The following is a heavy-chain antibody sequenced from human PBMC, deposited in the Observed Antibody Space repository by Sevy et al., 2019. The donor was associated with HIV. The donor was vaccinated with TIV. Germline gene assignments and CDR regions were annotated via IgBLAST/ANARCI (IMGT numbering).Heavy chain of an antibody. CDR1: GFTFSDYA. D-gene: IGHD6-13*01. J-gene: IGHJ4*02. V-gene: IGHV3-49*03. CDR2: IRSKAYGGTT. Sequence: GGSLRLSCAASGFTFSDYAMSWFRQAPGKGLEWVGFIRSKAYGGTTEYAASVKGRFTISRDDSKSIAYLQMNSLKTEDTAVYYCTRGSSSWYFSADYWGQGTLVTVSS. CDR3: TRGSSSWYFSADY.